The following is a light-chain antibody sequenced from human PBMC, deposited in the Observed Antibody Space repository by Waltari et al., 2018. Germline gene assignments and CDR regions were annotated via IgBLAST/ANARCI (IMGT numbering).Light chain of an antibody. CDR1: QSISSY. Sequence: DIQMTQSPSSLSASVGDRVTITCRASQSISSYLHWYQQKPAKAPKLLIYAASSLQSGVPSRFSGSGSGTDFTLTISSLQPEDVATYYCQQSYSTPPTFGGGTKVEIK. CDR3: QQSYSTPPT. J-gene: IGKJ4*01. CDR2: AAS. V-gene: IGKV1-39*01.